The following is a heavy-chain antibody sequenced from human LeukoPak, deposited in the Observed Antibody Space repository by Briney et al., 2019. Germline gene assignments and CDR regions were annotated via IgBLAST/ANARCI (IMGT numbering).Heavy chain of an antibody. CDR2: IRYDGSNK. D-gene: IGHD7-27*01. Sequence: PGGSLRLSCAASGFTFSTYGMHWVRQAPGKGLEWVAFIRYDGSNKYYADSVKGRFTISRDNSKNTLYLQMNSLRAEDTAVYYCALNWGWHDAFDIWGQGTMVTVSS. CDR3: ALNWGWHDAFDI. V-gene: IGHV3-30*02. J-gene: IGHJ3*02. CDR1: GFTFSTYG.